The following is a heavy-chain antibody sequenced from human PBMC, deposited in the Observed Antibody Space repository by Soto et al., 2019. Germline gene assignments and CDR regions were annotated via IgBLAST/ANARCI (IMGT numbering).Heavy chain of an antibody. Sequence: GGSLRLSCAASGFTFSSYGMHWVRQAPGKGLEWVAVIWYDGSNKYYADYVKGRFTISRDNSKNTLYLQMNSLRAEDTAVYYCAKARGSRTPAPGTYWGQGILVTVSS. CDR2: IWYDGSNK. D-gene: IGHD2-2*01. V-gene: IGHV3-33*06. J-gene: IGHJ4*02. CDR3: AKARGSRTPAPGTY. CDR1: GFTFSSYG.